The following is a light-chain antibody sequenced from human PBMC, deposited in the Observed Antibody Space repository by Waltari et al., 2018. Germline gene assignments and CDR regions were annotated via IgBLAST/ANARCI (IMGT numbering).Light chain of an antibody. CDR1: QSLLHSTGYNY. J-gene: IGKJ1*01. CDR3: MQALQTWT. V-gene: IGKV2-28*01. CDR2: FAS. Sequence: DIVMTQSPLSLPVTPGEPASISCRSSQSLLHSTGYNYLDWYLQKPGQSTQPLIYFASKLSSGVPDRFSGSGSGTNFTLKITRVEAEDVGVYYCMQALQTWTFGQGTKVEIK.